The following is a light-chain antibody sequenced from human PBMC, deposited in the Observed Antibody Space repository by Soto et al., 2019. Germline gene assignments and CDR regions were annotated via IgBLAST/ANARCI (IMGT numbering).Light chain of an antibody. CDR1: QSVRSN. J-gene: IGKJ2*01. CDR3: QQYNNWPPSYT. Sequence: EIVMTQSPATLSVSPGERATLSCRASQSVRSNLAWYQQKPGQAPRLLIYGASTRATGIPARFSGSGSGTEFTLTISSLQSGDFAVYYCQQYNNWPPSYTFGQGTNLEIK. CDR2: GAS. V-gene: IGKV3-15*01.